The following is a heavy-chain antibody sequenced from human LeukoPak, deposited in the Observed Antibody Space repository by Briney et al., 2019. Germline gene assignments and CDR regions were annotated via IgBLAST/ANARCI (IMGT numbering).Heavy chain of an antibody. Sequence: ASVKVPCKASGGTFSSYAISWVRQAPGQGLEWMGRIIPIFGTANYAQKFQGRVTITTDESTSTAYMELSSLRSEDTAVYYCAKAQDGYNLGAFDIWGQGTMVTVSS. J-gene: IGHJ3*02. D-gene: IGHD5-24*01. V-gene: IGHV1-69*05. CDR3: AKAQDGYNLGAFDI. CDR2: IIPIFGTA. CDR1: GGTFSSYA.